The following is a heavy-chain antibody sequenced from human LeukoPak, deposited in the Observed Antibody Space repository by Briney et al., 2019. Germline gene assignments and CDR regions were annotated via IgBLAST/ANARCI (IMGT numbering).Heavy chain of an antibody. V-gene: IGHV4-59*01. CDR1: GGSISTYY. CDR3: ARGIVVVPATTAAGNYYYYYYMDV. J-gene: IGHJ6*03. D-gene: IGHD2-2*01. Sequence: SETLSLTCTVSGGSISTYYWSWIRQPPGKGLEWVGYIYYSGITNYNPSLKSRVTSSVDTSKNQFSLKLSSVSAADSAVYYCARGIVVVPATTAAGNYYYYYYMDVWGKGTTVTVSS. CDR2: IYYSGIT.